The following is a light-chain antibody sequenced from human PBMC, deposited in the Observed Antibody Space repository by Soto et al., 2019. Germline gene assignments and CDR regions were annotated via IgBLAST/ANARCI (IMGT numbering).Light chain of an antibody. V-gene: IGKV3-20*01. J-gene: IGKJ2*01. Sequence: ETVLTQSPGTLSLSPGGRATLSCRASQSVRNNYLAWYQQKPGQAPRLLIYGASGRATGTPDRFSGSGSGTDFTLTISRLEPEDFAVYYCQQYGTSPYTFGQGTKLEI. CDR2: GAS. CDR3: QQYGTSPYT. CDR1: QSVRNNY.